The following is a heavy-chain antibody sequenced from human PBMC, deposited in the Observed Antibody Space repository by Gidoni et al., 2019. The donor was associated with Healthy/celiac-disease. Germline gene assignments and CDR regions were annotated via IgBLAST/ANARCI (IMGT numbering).Heavy chain of an antibody. J-gene: IGHJ4*02. CDR3: ARSDYYDSSGIDY. CDR2: ISSNGGST. V-gene: IGHV3-64*02. D-gene: IGHD3-22*01. Sequence: EVQLVESGEGLVQPGGSLRLSCAASGFTFSSYAMHWVRQAPGKGLEYVSAISSNGGSTYYADSVKGRFTISRDNSKNTLYLQMGSLRAEDMAVYYCARSDYYDSSGIDYWGQGTLVTVSS. CDR1: GFTFSSYA.